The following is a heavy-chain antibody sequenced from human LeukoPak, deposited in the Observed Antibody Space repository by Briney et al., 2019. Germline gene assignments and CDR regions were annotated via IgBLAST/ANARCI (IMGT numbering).Heavy chain of an antibody. CDR2: TRNKANSYTT. CDR3: ARSAYSGYDVGYFDL. D-gene: IGHD5-12*01. CDR1: GFTFSDHY. J-gene: IGHJ2*01. Sequence: PGGSLRLSCAASGFTFSDHYMDWVRQAPGKGLEWVGRTRNKANSYTTEYAASVKGRFTISRDDPKNSLYLQMNSLKTEDTAVYYCARSAYSGYDVGYFDLWGRGTLVTVSS. V-gene: IGHV3-72*01.